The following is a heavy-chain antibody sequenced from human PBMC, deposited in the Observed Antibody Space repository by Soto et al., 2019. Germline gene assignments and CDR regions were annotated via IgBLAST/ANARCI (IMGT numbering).Heavy chain of an antibody. CDR2: INPSGGST. J-gene: IGHJ6*02. D-gene: IGHD5-18*01. CDR3: ARDDLDTAMANKLYYGMDV. V-gene: IGHV1-46*01. CDR1: GYTFTSYY. Sequence: ASVKVSCKASGYTFTSYYMHWVRQAPGQGLEWMGIINPSGGSTSYAQKFQGRVTMTRDTSTSTVYMELSSLRSEDTAVYYCARDDLDTAMANKLYYGMDVWGQGTTVTVSS.